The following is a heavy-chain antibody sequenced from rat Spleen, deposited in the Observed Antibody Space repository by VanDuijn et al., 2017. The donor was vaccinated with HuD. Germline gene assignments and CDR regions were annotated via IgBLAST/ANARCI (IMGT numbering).Heavy chain of an antibody. D-gene: IGHD1-12*02. Sequence: EVQLVESGGGLVQPGGSLKLSCVASGITFTNYWMTWIRQAPTKGLEWVATISYDDSTTYYRDSVTGRFTISRDNTKNTLYLQMDNLRSEDAATFYCARHEYYDGSYYHYFDYWGQGVMVTVSS. CDR2: ISYDDSTT. J-gene: IGHJ2*01. V-gene: IGHV5-29*01. CDR1: GITFTNYW. CDR3: ARHEYYDGSYYHYFDY.